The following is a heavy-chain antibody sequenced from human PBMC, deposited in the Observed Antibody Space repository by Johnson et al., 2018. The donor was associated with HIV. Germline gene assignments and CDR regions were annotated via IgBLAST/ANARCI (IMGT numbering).Heavy chain of an antibody. V-gene: IGHV3-30-3*01. CDR2: ISYDGGIK. Sequence: QVQLVESGGGVVQPGRSLRLSCAASGFTFSNYAVHWVRQAPGKGLEWVALISYDGGIKHYADSVKGRFTISRDTSKNTLYLLMNSLRAEDTAVYYCARDRGGGSYHDAVDIWGQGTMVTVSS. D-gene: IGHD1-26*01. CDR3: ARDRGGGSYHDAVDI. CDR1: GFTFSNYA. J-gene: IGHJ3*02.